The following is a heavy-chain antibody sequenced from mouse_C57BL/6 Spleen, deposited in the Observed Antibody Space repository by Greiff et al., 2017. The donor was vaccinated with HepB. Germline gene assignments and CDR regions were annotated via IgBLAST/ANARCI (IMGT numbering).Heavy chain of an antibody. J-gene: IGHJ4*01. Sequence: QVQLQQSGAELVKPGASVKLSCKASGYTFTSYWMQWVKQRPGQGLEWIGEIDPSDSYTNYNQKVKGKATLTVDTSSSTAYMQLSSLTSEDSAVYYCARRGLYYYAMDYWGQGTSVTVSS. D-gene: IGHD6-5*01. CDR2: IDPSDSYT. V-gene: IGHV1-50*01. CDR1: GYTFTSYW. CDR3: ARRGLYYYAMDY.